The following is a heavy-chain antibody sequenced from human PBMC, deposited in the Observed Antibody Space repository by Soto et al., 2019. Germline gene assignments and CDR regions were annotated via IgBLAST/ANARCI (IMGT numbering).Heavy chain of an antibody. V-gene: IGHV1-69*13. Sequence: SVKVSCKASGGTFSSYAISWVRQAPGQGLEWMGGIIPIFGTANYAQKFQGRVTITADESTSTAYMELSSLRSEDTAVYYCARIRQWLVPLFDYWGQGTLVTAPQ. CDR1: GGTFSSYA. J-gene: IGHJ4*02. CDR2: IIPIFGTA. CDR3: ARIRQWLVPLFDY. D-gene: IGHD6-19*01.